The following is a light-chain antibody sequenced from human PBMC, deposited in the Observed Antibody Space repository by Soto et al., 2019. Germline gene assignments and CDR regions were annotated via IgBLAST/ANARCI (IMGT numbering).Light chain of an antibody. CDR1: QSVSSSY. V-gene: IGKV3D-20*02. CDR2: GAS. CDR3: QQRSNLLT. J-gene: IGKJ4*01. Sequence: EIVLTQSPGTLSLSPGARATLSCRASQSVSSSYLAWYQQKPGQSPRLFIYGASSRATGIPDRFSGSGSGTDFTLTISSLEPEDFAVYYCQQRSNLLTFGGRTKVDNK.